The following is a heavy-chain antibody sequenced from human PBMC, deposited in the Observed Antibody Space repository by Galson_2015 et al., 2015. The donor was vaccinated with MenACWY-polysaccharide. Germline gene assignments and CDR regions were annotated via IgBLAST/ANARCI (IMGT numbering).Heavy chain of an antibody. V-gene: IGHV3-7*01. D-gene: IGHD6-6*01. Sequence: SLRLSCAASGFSFGNKWMNWVRQAPGKGLECVATIREGGSQKHYVDSVKGRFTISRDDAKNSLYLQMNSLRAEDTAVYYCATGDGDYGGQGTLVTVSS. J-gene: IGHJ4*02. CDR1: GFSFGNKW. CDR2: IREGGSQK. CDR3: ATGDGDY.